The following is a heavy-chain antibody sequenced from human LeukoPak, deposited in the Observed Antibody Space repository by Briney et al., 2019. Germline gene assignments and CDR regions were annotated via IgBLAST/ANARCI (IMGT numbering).Heavy chain of an antibody. Sequence: PSETLSLTCTVSGGSISSSSYYWGWIRQPPGKGLEWIGSIYYSGSTYYNPSLKSRVTISVDTSKNQFSLKLSSVTAADSAVYFCARHDSGGYHGAFDIWGPGTMVDVSS. CDR3: ARHDSGGYHGAFDI. CDR1: GGSISSSSYY. J-gene: IGHJ3*02. D-gene: IGHD3-22*01. V-gene: IGHV4-39*01. CDR2: IYYSGST.